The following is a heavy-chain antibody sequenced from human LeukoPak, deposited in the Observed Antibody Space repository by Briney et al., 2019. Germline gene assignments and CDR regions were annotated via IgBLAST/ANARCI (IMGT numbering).Heavy chain of an antibody. D-gene: IGHD2-2*01. CDR1: GFTFSSYG. Sequence: PGGSLRLSCAASGFTFSSYGMHWVRQAPGKGLEWVAFIRYDGSNKYYADSVKGPFTISRDNSKNTLYLQMNSLRAEDTAVYYCARPNRGYCSGTSCSHFDYWGQGTLVTVSS. CDR2: IRYDGSNK. V-gene: IGHV3-30*02. J-gene: IGHJ4*02. CDR3: ARPNRGYCSGTSCSHFDY.